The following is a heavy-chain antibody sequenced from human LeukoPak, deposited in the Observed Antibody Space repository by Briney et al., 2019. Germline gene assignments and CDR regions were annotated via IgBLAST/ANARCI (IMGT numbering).Heavy chain of an antibody. D-gene: IGHD2/OR15-2a*01. CDR1: GFTFSSYG. CDR2: MSGNGDTT. Sequence: PGGSLRLSCAASGFTFSSYGISWVRQAPGKGLEWVSAMSGNGDTTYYADSVKGRFTVSRDNSKNKLFLQMNSLRAEDTAVYYCARALGAGFPWASFGYWGQGTLVTVSS. CDR3: ARALGAGFPWASFGY. J-gene: IGHJ4*02. V-gene: IGHV3-23*01.